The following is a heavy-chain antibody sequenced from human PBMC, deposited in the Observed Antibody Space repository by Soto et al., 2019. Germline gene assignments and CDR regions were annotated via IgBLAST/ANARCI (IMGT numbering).Heavy chain of an antibody. J-gene: IGHJ4*02. CDR2: IYYSGST. Sequence: PSEALSLTCTVSGGSINDYFWTWIRQPPGKGLEWIGYIYYSGSTYYNASLKSRLTMSVDTSKNQFSLKLSSVTAADTAVYYCARAGRNYNDTGYYFDYWGQGSLVTVSS. D-gene: IGHD3-22*01. CDR3: ARAGRNYNDTGYYFDY. CDR1: GGSINDYF. V-gene: IGHV4-59*01.